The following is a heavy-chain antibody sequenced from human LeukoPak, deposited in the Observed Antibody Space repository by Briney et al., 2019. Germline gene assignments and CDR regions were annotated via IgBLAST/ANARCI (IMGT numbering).Heavy chain of an antibody. J-gene: IGHJ6*02. CDR3: ATVTTPSVYYYYGMDV. D-gene: IGHD4-17*01. CDR1: GYTFASYG. V-gene: IGHV1-18*01. Sequence: ASVKVSCTASGYTFASYGISWVRHAPGQGLEWMGWISAYNGNTNYAQKLQGRVTMTTDTSTSTAYMERRSLRSDDTAVYYCATVTTPSVYYYYGMDVWGQGTTVTVSS. CDR2: ISAYNGNT.